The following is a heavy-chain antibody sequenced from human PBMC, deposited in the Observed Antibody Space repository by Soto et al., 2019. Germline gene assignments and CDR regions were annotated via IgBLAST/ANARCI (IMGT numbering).Heavy chain of an antibody. CDR2: ISGSGGST. V-gene: IGHV3-23*01. D-gene: IGHD5-18*01. J-gene: IGHJ6*02. CDR1: GFTFSSHA. CDR3: VKERYAQLWLEDYGMDV. Sequence: GGSMRLSWAASGFTFSSHAMSWVRQAPGKGLEWVSAISGSGGSTYYADSVKGRFTITRDNTKNTLYLQMSSLGPEDTAVYYCVKERYAQLWLEDYGMDVWGQGTTVTVSS.